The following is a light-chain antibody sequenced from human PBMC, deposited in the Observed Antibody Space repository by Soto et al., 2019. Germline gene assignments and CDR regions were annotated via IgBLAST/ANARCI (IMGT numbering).Light chain of an antibody. CDR3: QQYGSSPTWT. CDR2: GAS. J-gene: IGKJ1*01. Sequence: DIVMTQSPATLSVSPGGRATLSCRASQTLSTNLAWYHQIPGQAPRLLIYGASSRATGIPDRFSGSGSGTDFTLTISRLEPEDFAVYYCQQYGSSPTWTFGQGTKVDVK. CDR1: QTLSTN. V-gene: IGKV3-20*01.